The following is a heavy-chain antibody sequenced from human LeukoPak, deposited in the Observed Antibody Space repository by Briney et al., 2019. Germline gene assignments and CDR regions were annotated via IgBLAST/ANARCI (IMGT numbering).Heavy chain of an antibody. Sequence: LSCAASGFTFSDFYMSWIRQAPGKGLEWIGSIYYSDSTYYNPSLKSRVTISVDTSKNQFSLKLSSVTAADTAVYYCARAAHSGSLAPFDYWGQGTLVTVSS. CDR3: ARAAHSGSLAPFDY. CDR1: GFTFSDFY. J-gene: IGHJ4*02. CDR2: IYYSDST. V-gene: IGHV4-38-2*01. D-gene: IGHD1-26*01.